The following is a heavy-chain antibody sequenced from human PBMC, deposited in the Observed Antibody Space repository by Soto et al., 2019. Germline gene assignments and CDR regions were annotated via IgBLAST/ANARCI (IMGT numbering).Heavy chain of an antibody. J-gene: IGHJ5*02. D-gene: IGHD1-26*01. CDR1: GFSFSSYE. Sequence: EAQLVESGGDLVQPGGSLRLSCAGSGFSFSSYEMNWVRQAPGKGLEWVSYISSSGSDTYYADSVKARFTISRDNAQNSLYLQMTGLRAEDTAIYYCASLSGSYGFDPWGQGTLFTVSS. V-gene: IGHV3-48*03. CDR2: ISSSGSDT. CDR3: ASLSGSYGFDP.